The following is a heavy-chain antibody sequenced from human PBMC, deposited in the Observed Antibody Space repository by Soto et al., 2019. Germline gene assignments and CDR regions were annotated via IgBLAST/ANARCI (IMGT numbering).Heavy chain of an antibody. D-gene: IGHD2-2*01. V-gene: IGHV3-30*04. CDR3: ATDPGSTSYCLAS. CDR2: ISHVCSNT. Sequence: QVQVVESGGGVVQPGRSLRLSCAASGVTFRTYAMHWVRQAPGKGLEWVAVISHVCSNTDYGDYVKGRFTISRDNSKSTLALLMNSMRTEDKGVDYCATDPGSTSYCLASWGQGTLGSV. CDR1: GVTFRTYA. J-gene: IGHJ5*01.